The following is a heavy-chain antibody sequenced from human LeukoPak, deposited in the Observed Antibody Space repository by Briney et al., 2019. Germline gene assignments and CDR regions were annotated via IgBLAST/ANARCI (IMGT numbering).Heavy chain of an antibody. D-gene: IGHD3-16*01. J-gene: IGHJ4*02. CDR2: IGGDGIA. CDR1: GFTFTDHP. Sequence: PGGSLRLSCVASGFTFTDHPMNWVRQAPGKGLEWISYIGGDGIAFYADSVKGRFTASKDDARKSMYLLMNSLRVEDTAVYDCVKDRANWAIDDWGQGTQVTVSS. CDR3: VKDRANWAIDD. V-gene: IGHV3-69-1*01.